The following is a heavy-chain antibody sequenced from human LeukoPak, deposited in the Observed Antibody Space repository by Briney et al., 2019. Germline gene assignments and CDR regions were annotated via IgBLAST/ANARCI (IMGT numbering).Heavy chain of an antibody. Sequence: PGGSLRLSCAASGFTFSSYSMNWVRQAPGKGLEWVSSISSSSSYIYYADSVKGRFTISRDNAKNSLYPQMNSLRAEDKAVYYCARGGEYSRSALDYWGQGTLVTVSS. CDR3: ARGGEYSRSALDY. CDR2: ISSSSSYI. CDR1: GFTFSSYS. D-gene: IGHD6-6*01. J-gene: IGHJ4*02. V-gene: IGHV3-21*01.